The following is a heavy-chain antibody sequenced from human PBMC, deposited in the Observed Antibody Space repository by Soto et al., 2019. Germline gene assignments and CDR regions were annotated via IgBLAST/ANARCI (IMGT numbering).Heavy chain of an antibody. CDR1: GNTVPNYA. V-gene: IGHV1-3*01. CDR2: INGGNGNT. CDR3: AADRLPTDRYKWVDP. J-gene: IGHJ5*02. Sequence: ASVKVSCKASGNTVPNYAIHWVRQAPGQRLEWMGWINGGNGNTYYAEHFQGRVTLTTDTSTSTAYMELRSLRSDDTAVYYCAADRLPTDRYKWVDPWGLGTLVTVSS. D-gene: IGHD1-20*01.